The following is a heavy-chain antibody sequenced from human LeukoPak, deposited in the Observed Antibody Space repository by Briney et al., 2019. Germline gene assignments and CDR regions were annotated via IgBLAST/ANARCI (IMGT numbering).Heavy chain of an antibody. CDR1: GFTFSSFE. J-gene: IGHJ6*02. V-gene: IGHV3-48*03. CDR2: ISSRGSTV. Sequence: TGGSLRLSCAASGFTFSSFEMNWVRQAPGKGLEWVSYISSRGSTVYYADSVQGRFTIFRDNLKNLLSLQMNSLRAEDTAVYYCARESNNYYSGMDVWGQGTTVTVSS. CDR3: ARESNNYYSGMDV.